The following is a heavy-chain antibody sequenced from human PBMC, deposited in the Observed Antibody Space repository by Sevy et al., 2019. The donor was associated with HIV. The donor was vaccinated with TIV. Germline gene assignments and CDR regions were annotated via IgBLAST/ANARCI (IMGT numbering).Heavy chain of an antibody. CDR3: ARDRYYDASGYYYYYYGMDV. D-gene: IGHD3-22*01. CDR2: IYSDGRT. CDR1: GLSVSDNY. Sequence: GGSLRLSCAASGLSVSDNYMNWVRQAPGKGLELVSVIYSDGRTYYADSVKGRFTISGDNSKNTPYLHMNNLRPEDTAVYYCARDRYYDASGYYYYYYGMDVWGQGTTVTVSS. V-gene: IGHV3-66*01. J-gene: IGHJ6*02.